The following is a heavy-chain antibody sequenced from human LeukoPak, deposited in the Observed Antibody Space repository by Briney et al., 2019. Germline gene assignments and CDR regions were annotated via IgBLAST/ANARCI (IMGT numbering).Heavy chain of an antibody. CDR3: ARGGGSIIAVDF. D-gene: IGHD3-16*01. Sequence: GGSLRLSCEASGFTFSNYWMHWVRQAPGKGLVWVSRINSDVRDTSYADSVKGRFTTSRANGKNTLYLQINNLRGEDTAVYYCARGGGSIIAVDFWGQGTLVTVSS. CDR1: GFTFSNYW. CDR2: INSDVRDT. V-gene: IGHV3-74*01. J-gene: IGHJ4*02.